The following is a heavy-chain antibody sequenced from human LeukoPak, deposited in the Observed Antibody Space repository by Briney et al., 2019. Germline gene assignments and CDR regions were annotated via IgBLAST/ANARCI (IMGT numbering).Heavy chain of an antibody. CDR2: ISSSGSTI. V-gene: IGHV3-11*01. Sequence: GGSLRLSCAASGFTFSDYYMSWIRQAPGKGLEWVSYISSSGSTIYYADSVKGRLTISRDNAKNSLYLQMNSLRAEDTAVYYCTRNYYYYYGMDVWGQGTTVTVSS. CDR1: GFTFSDYY. CDR3: TRNYYYYYGMDV. J-gene: IGHJ6*02.